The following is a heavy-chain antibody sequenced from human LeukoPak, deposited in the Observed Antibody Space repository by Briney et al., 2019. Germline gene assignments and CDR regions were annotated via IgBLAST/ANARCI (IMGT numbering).Heavy chain of an antibody. D-gene: IGHD2-2*01. CDR2: IYYSGST. V-gene: IGHV4-61*01. Sequence: PSEALSLTCTVSGGSISSSSYYWSWIRQPPGKGLEWIGYIYYSGSTNYNPSLKSRVTISVDTSKNQFSLKLSSVTAADTAVYYCAREGFCSGTNCPAVYWGQGTLVTVSS. CDR3: AREGFCSGTNCPAVY. CDR1: GGSISSSSYY. J-gene: IGHJ4*02.